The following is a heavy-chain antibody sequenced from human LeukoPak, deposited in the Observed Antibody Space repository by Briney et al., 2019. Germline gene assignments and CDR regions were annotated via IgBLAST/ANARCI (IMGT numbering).Heavy chain of an antibody. CDR2: ISYSSSTI. J-gene: IGHJ4*02. V-gene: IGHV3-48*01. CDR3: AKDHLPGIVVADRDY. CDR1: GFTFSSYS. Sequence: GGSLRLSCAASGFTFSSYSMNWARQAPGKGLEWVSYISYSSSTIYYADSVKGRFTISRDNGKNSLYLQMNSLRAEDTAVYYCAKDHLPGIVVADRDYWGQGTLVTVSS. D-gene: IGHD6-19*01.